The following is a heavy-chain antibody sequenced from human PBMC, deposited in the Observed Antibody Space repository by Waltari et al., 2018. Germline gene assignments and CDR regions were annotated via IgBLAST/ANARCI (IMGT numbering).Heavy chain of an antibody. J-gene: IGHJ6*02. CDR3: ARSGGYYYYGMDV. D-gene: IGHD2-15*01. Sequence: EVQLVESGGGLIQPGGSLRLSCAASGFTVSSNYMSWVRQAPGKGLGWVSVIYSGGSTYSADSVNGRFTISRDNSKNTLYLQMNSLRAEDTAVYYCARSGGYYYYGMDVWGQGTTVTVSS. CDR1: GFTVSSNY. V-gene: IGHV3-53*01. CDR2: IYSGGST.